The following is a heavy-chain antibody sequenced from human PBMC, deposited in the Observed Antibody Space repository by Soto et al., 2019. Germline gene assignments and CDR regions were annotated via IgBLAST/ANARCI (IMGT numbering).Heavy chain of an antibody. CDR1: GGSFSGYY. J-gene: IGHJ5*02. CDR3: AREPRGVPAAGGWFDP. CDR2: INHSGST. V-gene: IGHV4-34*01. Sequence: SETLSLTCAVYGGSFSGYYWSWIRQPPGKGLEWIGEINHSGSTNYNPSLKSRVTISVDTSKNQFSLKLSSVTAADTAVYYCAREPRGVPAAGGWFDPWGQGTLVTVSS. D-gene: IGHD2-2*01.